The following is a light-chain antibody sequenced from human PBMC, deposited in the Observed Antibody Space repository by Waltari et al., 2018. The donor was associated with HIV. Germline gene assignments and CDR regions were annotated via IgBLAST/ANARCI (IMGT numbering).Light chain of an antibody. CDR2: KAS. J-gene: IGKJ2*01. Sequence: DVQMTQSPSSLSASIGDRVTITCRASQNISNWLAWYQQKPGRAPKLLIYKASSLKSGVPSRFSGSGSGTEFSLTLTSLQPDDFATYFCQHYNNYLYTFGRGTTLEI. CDR1: QNISNW. CDR3: QHYNNYLYT. V-gene: IGKV1-5*03.